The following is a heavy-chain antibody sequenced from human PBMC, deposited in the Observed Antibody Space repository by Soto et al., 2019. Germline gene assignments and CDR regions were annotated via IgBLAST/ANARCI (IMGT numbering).Heavy chain of an antibody. CDR2: IYWNDDT. Sequence: FGPTLVNPTQTLTLTCTFCGFSLSTGGVGVGWIRQPPGKALEWLALIYWNDDTRYNPSLKSRLTITKDTSKNQVVLTVTNMDPVDTATYYCAHRGYGDYPRDNWFDPWGQGTLVTVSS. D-gene: IGHD4-17*01. J-gene: IGHJ5*02. CDR3: AHRGYGDYPRDNWFDP. V-gene: IGHV2-5*01. CDR1: GFSLSTGGVG.